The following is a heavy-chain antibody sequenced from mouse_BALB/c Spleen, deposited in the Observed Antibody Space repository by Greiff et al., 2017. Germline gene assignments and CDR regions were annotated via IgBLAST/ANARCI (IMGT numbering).Heavy chain of an antibody. CDR1: GFTFTDYY. V-gene: IGHV7-3*02. CDR2: IRNKANGYTT. Sequence: EVQLQESGGGLVQPGGSLRLSCATSGFTFTDYYMSWVRQPPGKALEWLGFIRNKANGYTTEYSASVKGRFTISRDNSQSILYLQMNTLRAEDSATYYCARDMARWGQGTLVTVSA. J-gene: IGHJ3*02. CDR3: ARDMAR.